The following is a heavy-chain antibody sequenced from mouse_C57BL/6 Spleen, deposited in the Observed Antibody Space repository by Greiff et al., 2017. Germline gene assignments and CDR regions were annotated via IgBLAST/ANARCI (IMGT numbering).Heavy chain of an antibody. D-gene: IGHD1-1*01. J-gene: IGHJ3*01. Sequence: EVKLQESGPGLVKPSQSLSLTCSVTGYSITSGYYWNWIRQFPGNKLEWMGYISYDGSNNYNPSLKNRISITRDTSKNQFFLKLNSVTTEDTATYYCAYYYGSSFAWFAYWGQGTLVTVSA. CDR2: ISYDGSN. CDR3: AYYYGSSFAWFAY. CDR1: GYSITSGYY. V-gene: IGHV3-6*01.